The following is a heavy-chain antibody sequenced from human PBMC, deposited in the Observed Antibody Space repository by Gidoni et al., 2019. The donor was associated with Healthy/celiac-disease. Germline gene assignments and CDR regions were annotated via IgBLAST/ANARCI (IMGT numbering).Heavy chain of an antibody. CDR3: ARRLGYDILTGYYRVFDY. CDR1: GGSISSSRYY. J-gene: IGHJ4*02. D-gene: IGHD3-9*01. Sequence: QLQLQESGPGLVKPSETLSLTCTVSGGSISSSRYYWGWIRQPPGKGLEWIGSIYYSGSTYYNPSLKSRVTISVDTSKNQFSLKLSSVTAADTAVYYCARRLGYDILTGYYRVFDYWGQGTLVTVSS. CDR2: IYYSGST. V-gene: IGHV4-39*01.